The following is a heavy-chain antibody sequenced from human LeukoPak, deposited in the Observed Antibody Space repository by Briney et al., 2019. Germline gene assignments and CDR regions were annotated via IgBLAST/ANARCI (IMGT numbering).Heavy chain of an antibody. CDR3: ARVVDDSRSDYFDY. Sequence: SVKVSCKASGYTFTRYGISWVRQAPGQGLEWMGRIIPILGIANYAQKFQGRVTITADKSTSTAYMELSSLRSEDTAVYYCARVVDDSRSDYFDYWGQGTLVTVSS. CDR1: GYTFTRYG. CDR2: IIPILGIA. J-gene: IGHJ4*02. V-gene: IGHV1-69*04. D-gene: IGHD3-22*01.